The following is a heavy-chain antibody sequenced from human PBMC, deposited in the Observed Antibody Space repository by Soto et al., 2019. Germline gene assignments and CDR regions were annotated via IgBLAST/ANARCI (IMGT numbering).Heavy chain of an antibody. D-gene: IGHD3-9*01. CDR3: GRDFIDILTGYYHMAV. J-gene: IGHJ6*03. CDR1: GFTVSSNY. V-gene: IGHV3-66*01. Sequence: PGGSLRLSCAASGFTVSSNYMSWVRQAPGKGLEWVSVIYSGGSTYYADSVKGRFTISRDNSKNTLYLQMNSLRAEDTAVYYCGRDFIDILTGYYHMAVWGKGTAVTVSS. CDR2: IYSGGST.